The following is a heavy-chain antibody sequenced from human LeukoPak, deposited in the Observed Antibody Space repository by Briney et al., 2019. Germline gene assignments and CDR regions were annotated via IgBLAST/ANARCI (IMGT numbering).Heavy chain of an antibody. D-gene: IGHD6-19*01. CDR3: ARELAVAGTFDAFDI. V-gene: IGHV1-69*05. J-gene: IGHJ3*02. CDR2: IIPIFGTA. CDR1: GGTFSSYA. Sequence: GASVKVSCKASGGTFSSYAISWVRQAPGQGLEWMGRIIPIFGTANYAQKFQGRVTITTDESTSTAYMELSSLRSEDTTVYYCARELAVAGTFDAFDIWGQGQWSPSLQ.